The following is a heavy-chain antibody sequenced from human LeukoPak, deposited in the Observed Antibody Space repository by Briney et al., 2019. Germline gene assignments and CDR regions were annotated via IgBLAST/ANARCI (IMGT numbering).Heavy chain of an antibody. V-gene: IGHV1-69*06. CDR3: ARDPYDDYGGNPGYFDH. CDR1: GGTFCSYA. CDR2: FIPHFGPA. Sequence: SVKVSCELSGGTFCSYAISWGRQAPGPGLGWLGGFIPHFGPANHAQKFQARVTITADKSTITAYMQPSSLRSEDTAVYYCARDPYDDYGGNPGYFDHWGQGTLVTVSS. D-gene: IGHD4-23*01. J-gene: IGHJ4*02.